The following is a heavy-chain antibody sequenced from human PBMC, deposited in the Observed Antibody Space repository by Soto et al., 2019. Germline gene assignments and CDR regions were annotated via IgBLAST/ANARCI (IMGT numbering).Heavy chain of an antibody. CDR2: IIPIFGTA. D-gene: IGHD5-18*01. CDR3: ARGRGYSYGSSVLWFDP. CDR1: GGTFSSYA. J-gene: IGHJ5*02. Sequence: QVQLVQSGAEVKKPGSSVKVSCKASGGTFSSYAISWVRQAPGQGLEWMGGIIPIFGTANYAQKFQGRVTSTADESTSTAYMELSSLRSEDTAVYYCARGRGYSYGSSVLWFDPWGQGTLVTVSS. V-gene: IGHV1-69*12.